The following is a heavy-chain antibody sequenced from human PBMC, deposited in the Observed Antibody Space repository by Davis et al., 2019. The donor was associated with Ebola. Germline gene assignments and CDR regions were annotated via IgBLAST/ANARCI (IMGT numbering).Heavy chain of an antibody. D-gene: IGHD5-24*01. V-gene: IGHV4-59*11. Sequence: PSETLSLTCTVSGGSISGHYWGWIRQPPGKGLEWIGYVFHSGTTNYNPSLKSRVTMTVDKSKNQFSLKVNSVTAADTAVYYCARMIEWATIFDSWGQGVPVTVSS. CDR1: GGSISGHY. CDR2: VFHSGTT. CDR3: ARMIEWATIFDS. J-gene: IGHJ4*02.